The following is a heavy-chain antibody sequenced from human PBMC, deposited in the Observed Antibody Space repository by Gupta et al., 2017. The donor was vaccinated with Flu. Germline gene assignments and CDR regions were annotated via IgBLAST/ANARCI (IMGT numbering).Heavy chain of an antibody. J-gene: IGHJ4*02. CDR1: GFNFSSSF. CDR3: ATVTSGC. V-gene: IGHV3-74*03. D-gene: IGHD4-17*01. CDR2: IKPDGSSR. Sequence: EMQLVESGGGFGQPGGSLRLACEAPGFNFSSSFLKWVREAAGKGLVWVSRIKPDGSSRTYAESVKGRFTISRDNSKNTLYLQMNSLGDDDTAVYYCATVTSGCWGQGTLVTVSS.